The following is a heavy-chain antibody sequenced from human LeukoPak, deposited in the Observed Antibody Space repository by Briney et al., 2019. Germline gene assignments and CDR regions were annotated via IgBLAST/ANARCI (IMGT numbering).Heavy chain of an antibody. Sequence: GGSLRLSCAASGFTFSSYWMSWVRQAPGKGLEWVANIKQDGSEKYYVDSVKGRFTISRDNAKNSLYLQINSLRAEDTAVYYCARDNSGDGYNSDYWGQGTLVTVSS. V-gene: IGHV3-7*01. CDR2: IKQDGSEK. D-gene: IGHD5-24*01. CDR3: ARDNSGDGYNSDY. CDR1: GFTFSSYW. J-gene: IGHJ4*02.